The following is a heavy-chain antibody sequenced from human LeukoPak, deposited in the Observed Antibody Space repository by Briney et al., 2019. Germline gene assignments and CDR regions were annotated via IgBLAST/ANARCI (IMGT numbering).Heavy chain of an antibody. D-gene: IGHD6-19*01. V-gene: IGHV4-59*01. Sequence: PSETLSLTCTVSGGSISPYYWHWIRQPPGKGLEWIGYIYYSGSTSYNPSLKSRVTISVDTSKNEFSLKLSSVTAADTAVYYCARDGSQQCSSMDVWGQGTTVTVSS. CDR3: ARDGSQQCSSMDV. J-gene: IGHJ6*02. CDR2: IYYSGST. CDR1: GGSISPYY.